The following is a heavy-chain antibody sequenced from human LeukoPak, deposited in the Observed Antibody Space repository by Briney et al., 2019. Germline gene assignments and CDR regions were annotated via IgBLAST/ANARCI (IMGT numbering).Heavy chain of an antibody. CDR1: GGSISSSNW. Sequence: SETLSLTCAVSGGSISSSNWWSWVRQPPGKGLEWIGEIYHSGSTNYNPSLKSRVTISVDKSKSQFSLKLSSVTAADTAVYYCARDQIDCSSTSCYLRWFDPWGQGTLVTASS. D-gene: IGHD2-2*01. J-gene: IGHJ5*02. CDR3: ARDQIDCSSTSCYLRWFDP. V-gene: IGHV4-4*02. CDR2: IYHSGST.